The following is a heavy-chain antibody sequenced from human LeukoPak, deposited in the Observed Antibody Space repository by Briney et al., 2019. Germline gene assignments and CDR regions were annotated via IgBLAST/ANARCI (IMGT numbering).Heavy chain of an antibody. CDR1: GGPISSGGYY. CDR3: AREGVRQVGASPGWFDP. D-gene: IGHD1-26*01. J-gene: IGHJ5*02. V-gene: IGHV4-31*03. Sequence: SETLSLTCTVSGGPISSGGYYWSWIRQHPGKGLEWIGYIYYSGSTYYNPSLKSRVTISVDTSKNQFSLKLSSVTAADTAVYYCAREGVRQVGASPGWFDPXXXGXLVTXSS. CDR2: IYYSGST.